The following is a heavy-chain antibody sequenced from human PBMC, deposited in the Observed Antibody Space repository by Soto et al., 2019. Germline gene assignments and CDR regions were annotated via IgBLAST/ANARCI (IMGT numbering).Heavy chain of an antibody. Sequence: PSETLSLTCAVYGGSFSSYYWSWIRQPPGKGLEWIGYIYYSGSTNYNPSLKSRVTISVDTSKNQFSLKLSSVTAADTAVYYCAREPYSGSYSRLDYFDYWGQGTLVTVSS. CDR1: GGSFSSYY. CDR3: AREPYSGSYSRLDYFDY. CDR2: IYYSGST. J-gene: IGHJ4*02. V-gene: IGHV4-59*01. D-gene: IGHD1-26*01.